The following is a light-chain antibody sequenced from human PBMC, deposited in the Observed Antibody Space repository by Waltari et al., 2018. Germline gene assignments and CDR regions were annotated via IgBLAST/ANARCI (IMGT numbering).Light chain of an antibody. V-gene: IGLV3-27*01. J-gene: IGLJ3*02. CDR2: KDS. CDR1: VLATKY. Sequence: SYELTQPSSVPVSPGQTARTTCSGAVLATKYARGFQPKPGQDPVRVVYKDSERPSGIPGRFSGPSSGTTVTLTISGAQVEDEADYYCYSAADNNRVFGGGTKLTVL. CDR3: YSAADNNRV.